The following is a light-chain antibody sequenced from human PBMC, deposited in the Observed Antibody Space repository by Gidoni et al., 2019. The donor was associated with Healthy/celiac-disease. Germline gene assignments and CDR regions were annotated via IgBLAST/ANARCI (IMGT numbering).Light chain of an antibody. CDR1: QSLLHSNGYNY. CDR3: MQDLQTPLT. J-gene: IGKJ4*01. CDR2: LGS. V-gene: IGKV2-28*01. Sequence: DLVVTPSPLPLPVTPGEPASISCRSSQSLLHSNGYNYLDWYLQKPGQSPQLLIYLGSNRASGVPDRFSGSGSGTDFTLKISRVEAEDVGVYYCMQDLQTPLTFGGGTKVEIK.